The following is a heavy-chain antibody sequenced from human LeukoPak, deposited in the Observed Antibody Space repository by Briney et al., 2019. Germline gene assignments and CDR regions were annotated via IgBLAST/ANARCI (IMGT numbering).Heavy chain of an antibody. D-gene: IGHD3-16*01. Sequence: ASVKVSCKASGYTFTGYYMHWVRQAPGQGLEWMGWINPNSGGTNYAQKFQGRVTMTRDTSISTAYMELSRLRSDDTAVYYCARDIAGLRLQTYYFDYWGQGTLVTVSS. J-gene: IGHJ4*02. CDR2: INPNSGGT. CDR1: GYTFTGYY. CDR3: ARDIAGLRLQTYYFDY. V-gene: IGHV1-2*02.